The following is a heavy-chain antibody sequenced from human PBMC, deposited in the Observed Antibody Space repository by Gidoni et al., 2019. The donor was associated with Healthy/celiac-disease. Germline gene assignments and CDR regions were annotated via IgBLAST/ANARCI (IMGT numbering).Heavy chain of an antibody. CDR2: INHSGST. J-gene: IGHJ5*02. V-gene: IGHV4-34*01. Sequence: QVQLQQWGAGLLKPSETLSLTCAVYGGSFSVYYWSWIRQPPGKGLEWIGEINHSGSTNYNPSLKSRVTISVDTSKNQFSLKLSSVTAADTAVYYCARAPPGIAAAGTLRWFDPWGQGTLVTVSS. D-gene: IGHD6-13*01. CDR3: ARAPPGIAAAGTLRWFDP. CDR1: GGSFSVYY.